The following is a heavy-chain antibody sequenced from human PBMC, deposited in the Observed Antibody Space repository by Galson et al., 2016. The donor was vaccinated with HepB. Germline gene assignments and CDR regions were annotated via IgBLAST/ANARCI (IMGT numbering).Heavy chain of an antibody. CDR1: GYIFTNFY. J-gene: IGHJ6*02. Sequence: SVKVSCKASGYIFTNFYIHWVRQAPGQGLEWMGTINPSAGRANYAQQFQGRVFMTSDTSTDTVYMEHNSLSPEDAAVYYCARGGYCSTDACYFYVALDVWGQGTTITVSS. V-gene: IGHV1-46*01. D-gene: IGHD2-2*01. CDR2: INPSAGRA. CDR3: ARGGYCSTDACYFYVALDV.